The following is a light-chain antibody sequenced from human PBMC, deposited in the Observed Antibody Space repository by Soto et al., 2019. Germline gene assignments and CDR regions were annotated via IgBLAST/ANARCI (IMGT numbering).Light chain of an antibody. CDR2: AAG. V-gene: IGKV1-12*01. J-gene: IGKJ2*01. CDR1: QGISSW. Sequence: DIPMTQSPSSVSASVGDRVTITCRASQGISSWLAWYQQTPGKPPKLLIYAAGSLKSGVPSRFSGSGSGTDFNLTISSLQPEDFATYYCQQGHSFPYTFGQGTKLEIK. CDR3: QQGHSFPYT.